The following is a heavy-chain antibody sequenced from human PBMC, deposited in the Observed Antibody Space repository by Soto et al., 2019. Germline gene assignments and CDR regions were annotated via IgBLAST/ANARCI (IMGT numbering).Heavy chain of an antibody. J-gene: IGHJ5*02. CDR1: GGSISSGGYS. Sequence: SETLSLTCAVSGGSISSGGYSWSWIRQPPGKGLEWIGYIYHSGSTNYNPSLKSRVTISVDTSKNQFSLKLSSVTAADTAVYYFARDRYYDSSGYYAPSNWFDPWGQGTLVTVSS. V-gene: IGHV4-30-2*01. CDR3: ARDRYYDSSGYYAPSNWFDP. D-gene: IGHD3-22*01. CDR2: IYHSGST.